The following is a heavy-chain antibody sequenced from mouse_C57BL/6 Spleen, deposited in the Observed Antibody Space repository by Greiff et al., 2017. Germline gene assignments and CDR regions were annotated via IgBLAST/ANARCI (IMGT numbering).Heavy chain of an antibody. CDR1: GYTFTSYW. J-gene: IGHJ2*01. CDR3: ARRAAYYDYDVSYFDY. D-gene: IGHD2-4*01. CDR2: INPSNGGT. Sequence: VQLQQPGTELVKPGASVKLSCKASGYTFTSYWMHWVKQRPGQGLEWIGNINPSNGGTNYNEKFKSKATLTVDKSSSTAYMQLSSLTSEDSAVYYCARRAAYYDYDVSYFDYWGQGTTLTVSS. V-gene: IGHV1-53*01.